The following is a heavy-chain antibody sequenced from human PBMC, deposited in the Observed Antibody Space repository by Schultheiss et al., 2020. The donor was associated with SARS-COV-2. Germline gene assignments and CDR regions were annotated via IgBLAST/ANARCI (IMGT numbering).Heavy chain of an antibody. V-gene: IGHV3-23*01. CDR1: GFTFSSYA. J-gene: IGHJ4*02. CDR2: ISGSGGST. CDR3: AKDSQRIVGANSFDY. D-gene: IGHD1-26*01. Sequence: GGSLRLSCAASGFTFSSYAMSWVRQAPGKGLEWVSAISGSGGSTYYADSVKGRFTISRDNSKNTLYLQMNSLRAEDTAVYYCAKDSQRIVGANSFDYWGQGTLDTVSS.